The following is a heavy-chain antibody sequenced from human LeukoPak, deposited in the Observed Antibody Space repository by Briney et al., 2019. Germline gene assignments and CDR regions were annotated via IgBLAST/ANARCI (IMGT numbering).Heavy chain of an antibody. Sequence: PGGSLRLSCAASGFTFRNYAMGWVRQAPGKGLEWVSVISAADGDNTYYADSVKGRFSISRDNSNYPLHLQMNSLRAEDTAVFYCAKFNCDNWGQGTLVTVSS. CDR1: GFTFRNYA. V-gene: IGHV3-23*01. J-gene: IGHJ4*02. CDR2: ISAADGDNT. CDR3: AKFNCDN.